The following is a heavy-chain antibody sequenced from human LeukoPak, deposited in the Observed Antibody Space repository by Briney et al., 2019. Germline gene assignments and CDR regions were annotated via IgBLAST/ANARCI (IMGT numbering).Heavy chain of an antibody. J-gene: IGHJ1*01. D-gene: IGHD6-13*01. V-gene: IGHV4-59*12. CDR1: GGSISSSY. CDR3: ARGRVAAAKSTGYFQH. Sequence: SETLSLTCTVSGGSISSSYWSWIRQPPGKGLEWIGYIYYTGNTNYNPSLKSRVTISVDTSKNQFSLKLSSVTAADTAVYYCARGRVAAAKSTGYFQHWGQGTLVTVSS. CDR2: IYYTGNT.